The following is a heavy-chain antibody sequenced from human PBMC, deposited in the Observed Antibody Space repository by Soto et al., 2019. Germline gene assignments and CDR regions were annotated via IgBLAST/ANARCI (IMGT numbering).Heavy chain of an antibody. CDR3: ASCSGGSCYAKHNYYYYGMDV. V-gene: IGHV1-69*13. J-gene: IGHJ6*02. CDR2: IIPIFGTA. CDR1: GGTFSSYA. Sequence: SVKVSCKASGGTFSSYAISWVRQAPGQGLEWMGGIIPIFGTANYAQKFQGRVTITADESTSTAYMELSSLRSEDTAVYYCASCSGGSCYAKHNYYYYGMDVWGQGTTVTVSS. D-gene: IGHD2-15*01.